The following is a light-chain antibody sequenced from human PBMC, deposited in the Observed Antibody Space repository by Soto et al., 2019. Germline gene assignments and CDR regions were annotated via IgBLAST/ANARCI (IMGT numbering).Light chain of an antibody. J-gene: IGKJ1*01. CDR1: QSISSW. V-gene: IGKV1-5*01. CDR2: DAS. Sequence: DIQMTQSPSTLSASVGDRVTITCRASQSISSWLAWYQQKPGKAPKLLIYDASSLESEVPSRFSGSGSGTEFTLTISSLQPDDFATYYCQQYNSYSVTFGQGTKVDIK. CDR3: QQYNSYSVT.